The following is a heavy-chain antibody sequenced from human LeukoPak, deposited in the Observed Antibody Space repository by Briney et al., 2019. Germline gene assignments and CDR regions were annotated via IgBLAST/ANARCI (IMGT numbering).Heavy chain of an antibody. D-gene: IGHD3-22*01. J-gene: IGHJ4*02. CDR3: ARRDYSSGYHKIFDY. V-gene: IGHV4-39*01. CDR2: IYYGENT. Sequence: SETLSLTCTVSGDSISSGPYHWGWIRQPPGKGLEWIGNIYYGENTYYNPSLKSRVTISIDTSNNQFYLKLSSLTAADTAVYYCARRDYSSGYHKIFDYWGQGTLVTVSS. CDR1: GDSISSGPYH.